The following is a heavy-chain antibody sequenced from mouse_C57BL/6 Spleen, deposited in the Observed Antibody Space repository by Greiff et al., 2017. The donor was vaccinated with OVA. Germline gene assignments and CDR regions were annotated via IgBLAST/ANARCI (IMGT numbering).Heavy chain of an antibody. CDR1: GFSFNTYA. D-gene: IGHD1-1*01. J-gene: IGHJ1*03. V-gene: IGHV10-3*01. Sequence: EVKVVESGGGLVQPKGSLKLSCAASGFSFNTYAMHWVRQAPGKGLEWVARIRSKSSNYATYYAASVKDRFIISRDDSQSMLYLQMNHLKTADTSMCYGELPDGKSYPWYVDVWGTGTTVTVSS. CDR3: ELPDGKSYPWYVDV. CDR2: IRSKSSNYAT.